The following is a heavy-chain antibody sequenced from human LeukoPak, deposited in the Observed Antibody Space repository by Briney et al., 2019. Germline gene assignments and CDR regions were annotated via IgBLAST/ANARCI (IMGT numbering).Heavy chain of an antibody. J-gene: IGHJ1*01. Sequence: GGSLRLSCAASGFTFSSYWMSWVRQAPGKGLEWVANIKQDGSEKYYVDSVKGRFTISRDNAKDSLYLQMNSLRAEDTAVYYCAKSMVPYCSGGSCPEYFQHWGQGTLVTVSS. CDR1: GFTFSSYW. CDR3: AKSMVPYCSGGSCPEYFQH. CDR2: IKQDGSEK. D-gene: IGHD2-15*01. V-gene: IGHV3-7*01.